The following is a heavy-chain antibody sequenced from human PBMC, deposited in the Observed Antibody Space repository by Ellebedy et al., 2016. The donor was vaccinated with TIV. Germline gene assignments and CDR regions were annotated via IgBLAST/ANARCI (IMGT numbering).Heavy chain of an antibody. CDR2: IIPIFGTA. J-gene: IGHJ6*02. V-gene: IGHV1-69*05. CDR1: GGTFSSYA. Sequence: SVKVSXXASGGTFSSYAISWVRQAPGQGLEWMGGIIPIFGTANYAQKFQGRVTMTRDTSTSTVYMELSSLRSEDTAVYYCARGAGEDGYNAYYYYYYGMDVWGQGTTVTVSS. D-gene: IGHD5-24*01. CDR3: ARGAGEDGYNAYYYYYYGMDV.